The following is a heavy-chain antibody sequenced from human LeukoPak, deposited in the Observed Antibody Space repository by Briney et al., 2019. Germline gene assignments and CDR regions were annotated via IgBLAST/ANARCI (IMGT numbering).Heavy chain of an antibody. D-gene: IGHD3-3*01. V-gene: IGHV1-46*01. Sequence: ASVKVSCKASGYTFTSYYMHWVRQAPGQGLEWMGIINPSGGSTSYAQKFQGRVTMTRDMSTSTVYMELSSLRAEDTAVYYCARDRRHYDFWSGYYRRNNYFDYWGQGTLVTVSS. CDR3: ARDRRHYDFWSGYYRRNNYFDY. CDR2: INPSGGST. CDR1: GYTFTSYY. J-gene: IGHJ4*02.